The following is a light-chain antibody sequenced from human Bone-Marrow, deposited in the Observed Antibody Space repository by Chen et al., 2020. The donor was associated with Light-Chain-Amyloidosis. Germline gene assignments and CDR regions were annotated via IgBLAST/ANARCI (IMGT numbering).Light chain of an antibody. CDR3: QVWDRSSDRPV. Sequence: SYVLTQPSSVSVAPGQTATIACGGNNIGSTSVHWYQQTPGQAPLLVVYDDSDRPSGIPERVSGSNWGNTATLTISRGEAGDEAAYYCQVWDRSSDRPVFGGGTKLTVL. J-gene: IGLJ3*02. CDR2: DDS. V-gene: IGLV3-21*02. CDR1: NIGSTS.